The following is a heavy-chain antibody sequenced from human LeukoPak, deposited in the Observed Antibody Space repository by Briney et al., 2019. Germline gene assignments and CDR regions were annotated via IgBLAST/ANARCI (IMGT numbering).Heavy chain of an antibody. CDR1: GYTFTNYA. Sequence: GASVKVSCKASGYTFTNYAMNWVRQAPGQGLEWMGWISAYNGNTELAQKFQGRVTLATDASTTTAYVELRSLTSDDTAVYFCARGGSRSRRGDDAFDTWGQGTMVTVSS. CDR2: ISAYNGNT. V-gene: IGHV1-18*01. D-gene: IGHD3-10*01. J-gene: IGHJ3*02. CDR3: ARGGSRSRRGDDAFDT.